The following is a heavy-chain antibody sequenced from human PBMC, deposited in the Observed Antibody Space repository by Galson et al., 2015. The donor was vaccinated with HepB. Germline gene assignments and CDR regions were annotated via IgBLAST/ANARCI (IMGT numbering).Heavy chain of an antibody. CDR2: IYNSGST. CDR1: GGPISSYY. CDR3: ARGYSSGWSAEYLQH. J-gene: IGHJ1*01. V-gene: IGHV4-59*01. D-gene: IGHD6-19*01. Sequence: ETLSLTCTVSGGPISSYYWNWIRQSPEKGLEWIGYIYNSGSTTYNPSLKSRVTMSVDTAKNQFSLNLTSATAADTAVYYCARGYSSGWSAEYLQHWGRGTLVTVSS.